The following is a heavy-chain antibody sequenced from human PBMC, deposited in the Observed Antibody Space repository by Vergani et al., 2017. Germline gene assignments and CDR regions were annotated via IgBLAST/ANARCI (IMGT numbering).Heavy chain of an antibody. V-gene: IGHV1-69*04. Sequence: QVQLVQSGAEVKKPGSSVKVSCKASGGTFSSYAISWVRQAPGQGLEWMGRIIPILGIANYAQKFQGRVTITADKSTSTAYMELSSLRSEDTAVYYCAGAVGLYYDSSGYYPYWYFDLWGRGTLVTVSS. D-gene: IGHD3-22*01. CDR1: GGTFSSYA. CDR3: AGAVGLYYDSSGYYPYWYFDL. J-gene: IGHJ2*01. CDR2: IIPILGIA.